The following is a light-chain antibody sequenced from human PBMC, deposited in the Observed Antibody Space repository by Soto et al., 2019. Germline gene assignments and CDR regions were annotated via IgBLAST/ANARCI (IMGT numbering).Light chain of an antibody. CDR3: SSHTISSALQV. CDR1: ISDFVVYNY. J-gene: IGLJ1*01. CDR2: LVS. V-gene: IGLV2-14*01. Sequence: QSALTLPASGSGTPGQSITISRTGTISDFVVYNYVSSYQQHPGTATKLTIYLVSNRPSWVSNRFSGSKSGNTASLTISGLQAADEDDYFCSSHTISSALQVFGTRSKVTV.